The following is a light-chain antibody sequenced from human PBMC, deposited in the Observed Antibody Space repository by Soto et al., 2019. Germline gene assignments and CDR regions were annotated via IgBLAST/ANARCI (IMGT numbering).Light chain of an antibody. J-gene: IGKJ1*01. CDR2: DAS. CDR1: QNIGRW. Sequence: DIQMTQSPSTLSASVGDRVTITCRASQNIGRWLAWYQQKPGKAPKLLIYDASHLKSGVPSRLTGSGYGTENTITISSLQPDDFAMYYCQQYQSYSRPFGQGTKVDIK. CDR3: QQYQSYSRP. V-gene: IGKV1-5*01.